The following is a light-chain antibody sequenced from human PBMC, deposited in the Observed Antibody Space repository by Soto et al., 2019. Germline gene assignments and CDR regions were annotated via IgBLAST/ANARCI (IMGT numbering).Light chain of an antibody. J-gene: IGLJ1*01. CDR3: AAWDDSLSAFYV. CDR1: SSNIGSNY. Sequence: QSVLTQPPSASGTPGQRVTISCSGSSSNIGSNYAYWYQQLPGTAPKLLIYRNNQRPSGVPDRFSGSKSGTPASLAISGLRSEDEADYYCAAWDDSLSAFYVFGTGTKVTVL. V-gene: IGLV1-47*01. CDR2: RNN.